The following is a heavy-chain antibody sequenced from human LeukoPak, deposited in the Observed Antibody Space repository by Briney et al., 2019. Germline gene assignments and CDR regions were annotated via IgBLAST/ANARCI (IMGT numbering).Heavy chain of an antibody. Sequence: PGRSLRLSCAASGFTFSSYAMHWVRQAPGKGLEWVAVISYDGSNKYYADSVKGRFTISRDNAKNTLYLQMNSLRAEDTAVYYCASSRGTGFDYWGQGTLVTVSS. CDR1: GFTFSSYA. CDR2: ISYDGSNK. V-gene: IGHV3-30-3*01. CDR3: ASSRGTGFDY. J-gene: IGHJ4*02.